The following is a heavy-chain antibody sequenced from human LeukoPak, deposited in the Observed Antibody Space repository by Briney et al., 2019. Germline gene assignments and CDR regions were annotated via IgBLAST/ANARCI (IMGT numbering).Heavy chain of an antibody. Sequence: PGGSLRLSCAASGFTFSSYGMHWVRQAPGKGLEWVGVIWYDGSNKYYADSVKGRFTISRDNSKNTQYLQMNSLRGEDTAVYFCARQMIEGRHYYSMDVWGKGTAVTVSS. CDR2: IWYDGSNK. D-gene: IGHD3-22*01. CDR3: ARQMIEGRHYYSMDV. CDR1: GFTFSSYG. J-gene: IGHJ6*03. V-gene: IGHV3-33*01.